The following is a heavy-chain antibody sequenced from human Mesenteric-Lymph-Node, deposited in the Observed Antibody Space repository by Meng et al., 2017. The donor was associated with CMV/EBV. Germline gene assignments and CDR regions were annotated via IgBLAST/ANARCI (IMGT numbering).Heavy chain of an antibody. CDR2: INPNSGGT. CDR3: ARALTYYGSGSYHGKYYYFDY. D-gene: IGHD3-10*01. Sequence: GYYVHWVRQAPGQGLEWMGRINPNSGGTNYAQKFQGRVTMTRDTSISTAYMELSRLRSDDTAVYYCARALTYYGSGSYHGKYYYFDYWGQGTLVTVSS. J-gene: IGHJ4*02. V-gene: IGHV1-2*06. CDR1: GYY.